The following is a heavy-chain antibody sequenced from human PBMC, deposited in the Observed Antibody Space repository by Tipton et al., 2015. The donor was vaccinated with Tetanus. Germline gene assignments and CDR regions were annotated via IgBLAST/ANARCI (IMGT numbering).Heavy chain of an antibody. V-gene: IGHV4-4*02. CDR2: VNYVGST. J-gene: IGHJ4*02. CDR3: ARDQARGARGWNYFDC. Sequence: TLSLTCAVSGGSISSSNWWSWVRQSPGKGLEWIGEVNYVGSTNYNPSLKSRVTMSVDASKKQLSLKLSFVTAADTAVYYCARDQARGARGWNYFDCWGQGTLVTVSS. CDR1: GGSISSSNW. D-gene: IGHD1-26*01.